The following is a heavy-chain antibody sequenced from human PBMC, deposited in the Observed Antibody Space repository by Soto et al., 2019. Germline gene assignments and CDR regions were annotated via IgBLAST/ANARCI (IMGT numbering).Heavy chain of an antibody. CDR2: MNPNSGNT. Sequence: ASVKVSCKASGYTFTSYDINWVRQATGQGLEWMGWMNPNSGNTGYAQKFQGRVTMTRNASISTAYMELSSLRSEDTAVYYCARGPYYYGSGSYDYWGQGTLVTVSS. CDR3: ARGPYYYGSGSYDY. J-gene: IGHJ4*02. V-gene: IGHV1-8*01. CDR1: GYTFTSYD. D-gene: IGHD3-10*01.